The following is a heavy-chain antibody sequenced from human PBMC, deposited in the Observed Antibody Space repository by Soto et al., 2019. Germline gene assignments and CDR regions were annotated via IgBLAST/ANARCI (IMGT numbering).Heavy chain of an antibody. CDR1: GVSISSYY. D-gene: IGHD2-15*01. CDR3: ARGVIGDIVVVVAATDYYYYMDA. CDR2: IYYSGST. V-gene: IGHV4-59*01. J-gene: IGHJ6*03. Sequence: PSETLSLTCTVSGVSISSYYWIWIRQPPGKGLEWIGYIYYSGSTNYNPSLKSRVTISVDTSKNQFSLKLSSVTAADTAVYYCARGVIGDIVVVVAATDYYYYMDAWGKGTTVTVSS.